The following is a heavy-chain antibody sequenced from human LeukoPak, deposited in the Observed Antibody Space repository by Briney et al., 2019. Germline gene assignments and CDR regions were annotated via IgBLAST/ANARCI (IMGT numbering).Heavy chain of an antibody. V-gene: IGHV3-74*01. D-gene: IGHD3-22*01. J-gene: IGHJ1*01. Sequence: PGGSPRLSCAASGFTLSTYWMHWVRQAPGKGLVWVSGIKSDGSTNYADSVKGRFTISRDNAKNTVSLQMNSLRAEDTGVYYCARAPSETGGYYPEYFRHWGQGTLVTVSS. CDR1: GFTLSTYW. CDR2: IKSDGST. CDR3: ARAPSETGGYYPEYFRH.